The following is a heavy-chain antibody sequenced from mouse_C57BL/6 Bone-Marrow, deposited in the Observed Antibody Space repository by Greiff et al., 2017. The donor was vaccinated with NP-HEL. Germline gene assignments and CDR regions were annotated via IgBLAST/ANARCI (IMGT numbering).Heavy chain of an antibody. CDR2: IHPNSGST. Sequence: QVQLQQPGAELVKPGASVKLSCKASGYTFTSYWMHWVKQRPGQGLEWIGMIHPNSGSTNYNEKFKSKATLTVDKSSGTAYMQLSSLTSEDSAVYYCARSHYSNLFAYWGQGTLVTVSA. V-gene: IGHV1-64*01. D-gene: IGHD2-5*01. CDR3: ARSHYSNLFAY. CDR1: GYTFTSYW. J-gene: IGHJ3*01.